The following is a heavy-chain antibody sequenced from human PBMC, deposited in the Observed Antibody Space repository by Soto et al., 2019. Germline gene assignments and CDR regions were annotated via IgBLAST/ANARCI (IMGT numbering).Heavy chain of an antibody. J-gene: IGHJ6*02. D-gene: IGHD6-6*01. CDR1: GGSFSGYY. V-gene: IGHV4-34*01. CDR2: IKHSGST. Sequence: QVQLQQWGAGLLKPSETLSLTCAVYGGSFSGYYWSWIRQPPGKGLEWIGEIKHSGSTNYNPSLKSRVTISVDTSKNQFSLKLSSVTAADTAVYYCARPSYRPYGMDVWGQGTTVTVSS. CDR3: ARPSYRPYGMDV.